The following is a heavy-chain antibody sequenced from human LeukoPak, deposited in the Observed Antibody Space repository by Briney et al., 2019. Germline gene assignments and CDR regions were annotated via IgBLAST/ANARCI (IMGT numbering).Heavy chain of an antibody. Sequence: GGSLRLSRAASEFSVGSNYMTWVRQAPGKGLEWVSLIYSGGSTYYADSVKGRFTISRDNAKNSLYLQMNSLRAEDTAFYHCARGTHYYDSIGYDHWGQGTLVTVSS. CDR2: IYSGGST. CDR1: EFSVGSNY. J-gene: IGHJ5*02. CDR3: ARGTHYYDSIGYDH. V-gene: IGHV3-53*01. D-gene: IGHD3-22*01.